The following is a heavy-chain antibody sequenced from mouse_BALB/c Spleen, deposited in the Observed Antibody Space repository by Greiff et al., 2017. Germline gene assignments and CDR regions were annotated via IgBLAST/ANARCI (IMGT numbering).Heavy chain of an antibody. CDR1: GFTFSNYW. V-gene: IGHV6-6*02. J-gene: IGHJ3*01. Sequence: DVKLQESGGGLVQPGGSMKLSCVASGFTFSNYWMNWVRQSPEKGLEWVAEIRLKSNNYATHYAESVKGRFTISRDDSKSSVYLQMNNLRAEDTGIYYCTRWAYWGQGTLVTVSA. CDR2: IRLKSNNYAT. CDR3: TRWAY.